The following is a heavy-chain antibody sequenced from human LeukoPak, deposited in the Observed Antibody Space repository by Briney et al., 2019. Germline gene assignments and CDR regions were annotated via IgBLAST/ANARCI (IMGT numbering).Heavy chain of an antibody. CDR1: GYTFTSYA. D-gene: IGHD5-12*01. Sequence: ASVKVSCKASGYTFTSYAMHWVRQAPGQRLERMGWINAGNGNTKYSQKFQGRVTITRDTSASTAYMELSSLRSEDTAVYYCARAPWGGYDRDWFDPWGQGTLVTVSS. J-gene: IGHJ5*02. CDR3: ARAPWGGYDRDWFDP. CDR2: INAGNGNT. V-gene: IGHV1-3*01.